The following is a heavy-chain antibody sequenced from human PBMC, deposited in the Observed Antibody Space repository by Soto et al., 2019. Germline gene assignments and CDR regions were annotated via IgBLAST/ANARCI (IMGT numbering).Heavy chain of an antibody. Sequence: EVQLLESGGGLVQPGGSLRLSCAASGFTFRTYAMSWVRQAPGKGLEWVSGISGSSGSTYYADSVKGRFTISRDNSKNTLFLQMNSLRAADTAMYYCAKDRESSTAPRGGCDYWGQGTLVTVSS. CDR3: AKDRESSTAPRGGCDY. CDR1: GFTFRTYA. V-gene: IGHV3-23*01. J-gene: IGHJ4*02. CDR2: ISGSSGST. D-gene: IGHD6-6*01.